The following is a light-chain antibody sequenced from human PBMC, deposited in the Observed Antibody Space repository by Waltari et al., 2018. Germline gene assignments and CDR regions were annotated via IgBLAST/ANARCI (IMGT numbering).Light chain of an antibody. V-gene: IGKV1-39*01. Sequence: DIQMSQSPSSLSASVGDRVTITCRASQGITSYLNWYQQRPGKAPNVLIYDTNSLATGVPSRFSGSGSGTEFTLTISSLQPGDFATYYCQQGSSIPLTFGGGTRVEIK. CDR1: QGITSY. CDR2: DTN. CDR3: QQGSSIPLT. J-gene: IGKJ4*01.